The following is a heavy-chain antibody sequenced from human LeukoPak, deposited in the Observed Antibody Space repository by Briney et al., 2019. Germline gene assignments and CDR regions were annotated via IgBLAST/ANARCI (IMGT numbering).Heavy chain of an antibody. D-gene: IGHD6-19*01. V-gene: IGHV3-30*14. CDR1: GFTFSSYA. CDR2: ISYDGSNK. J-gene: IGHJ4*02. Sequence: GGSLRLSCAASGFTFSSYAMHWVRQAPGKGLEWVAVISYDGSNKYYADSVKGRFTISRDNSKNTLYLQMNSLRAEDTAVYYCARVVEWLVLDYWGQGTLVTVSS. CDR3: ARVVEWLVLDY.